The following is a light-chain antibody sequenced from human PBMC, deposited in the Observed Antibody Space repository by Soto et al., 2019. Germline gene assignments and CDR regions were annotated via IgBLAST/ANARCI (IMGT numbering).Light chain of an antibody. CDR1: QSIGSY. J-gene: IGKJ4*01. V-gene: IGKV3-11*01. CDR2: DVS. CDR3: QQRANWPLT. Sequence: DIVLTQSPATLSLSPGERATLSCRASQSIGSYLAWYQQRPGQAPRLLIYDVSNRATGIPARFSGSGSGTDFTLTISSLEPEDFALYYCQQRANWPLTFGGGTKVEIK.